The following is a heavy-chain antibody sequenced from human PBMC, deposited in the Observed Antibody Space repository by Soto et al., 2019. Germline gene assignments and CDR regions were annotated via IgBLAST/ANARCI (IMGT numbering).Heavy chain of an antibody. Sequence: GGSLRLSCAASGFTFSSYAMHWVRQAPGKGLEWVAVISYDGSNKYYADSVKGRFTISRDNSKNTLYLQMNSLRAEDTTVYYCARDFLRRNGSPRNPMAVWGQGTTVTVSS. CDR3: ARDFLRRNGSPRNPMAV. J-gene: IGHJ6*02. D-gene: IGHD3-3*01. CDR1: GFTFSSYA. V-gene: IGHV3-30-3*01. CDR2: ISYDGSNK.